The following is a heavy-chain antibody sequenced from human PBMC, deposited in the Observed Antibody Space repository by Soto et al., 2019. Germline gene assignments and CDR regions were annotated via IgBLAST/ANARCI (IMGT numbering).Heavy chain of an antibody. CDR1: GYIFTSYP. V-gene: IGHV1-3*04. Sequence: ASVKVSCKASGYIFTSYPIHWVRQAPGQRLEWMGWINTGTGNTKYSQNFQGRVTTTRDTSATTAYMELSSLRSEDTAVYYCARDNSGLGDYWGQGTLVTVSS. CDR3: ARDNSGLGDY. D-gene: IGHD6-25*01. J-gene: IGHJ4*02. CDR2: INTGTGNT.